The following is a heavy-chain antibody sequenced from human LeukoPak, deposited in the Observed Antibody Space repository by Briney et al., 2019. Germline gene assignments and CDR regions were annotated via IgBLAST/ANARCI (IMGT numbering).Heavy chain of an antibody. V-gene: IGHV4-39*07. D-gene: IGHD3-9*01. Sequence: SETLSLTCTVSGGSISSSSYYWGWIRQPPGKGLEWIGSIYYSGSTYYNPSLKSRVTISVDTSKNQFSLKLSSVTAADTAVYYCARDASFTIFLRPHTGNFDYWGQGTLVTVSS. J-gene: IGHJ4*02. CDR2: IYYSGST. CDR3: ARDASFTIFLRPHTGNFDY. CDR1: GGSISSSSYY.